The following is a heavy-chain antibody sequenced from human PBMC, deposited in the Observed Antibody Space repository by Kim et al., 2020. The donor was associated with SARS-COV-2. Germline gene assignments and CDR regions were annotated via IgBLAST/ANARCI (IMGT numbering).Heavy chain of an antibody. D-gene: IGHD3-3*01. CDR3: ARVPERRFLEWSNYYYYYMDV. Sequence: GGSLRLSCAASGFTFSSYSMNWVRQAPGKGLEWVSSISSSSYIYYADSVKGRFTISRDNAKNSLYLQMNSLRAEDTAVYYCARVPERRFLEWSNYYYYYMDVWGNGTTVTVSS. CDR2: ISSSSYI. CDR1: GFTFSSYS. J-gene: IGHJ6*03. V-gene: IGHV3-21*01.